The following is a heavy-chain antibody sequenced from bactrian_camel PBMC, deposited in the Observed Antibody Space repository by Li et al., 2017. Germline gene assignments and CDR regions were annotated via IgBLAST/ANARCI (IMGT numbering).Heavy chain of an antibody. Sequence: LVESGGGSVQAGGSLRLSCEGAGYAFCVGRFRQDSGKEREGVAAIDLYSRGNITYADAVKGRFTISRDRATNTLYLQMNSLKPEDTGMYYCAAKYATQACSLESMRPQFWGRGTQVTVS. D-gene: IGHD1*01. CDR3: AAKYATQACSLESMRPQF. J-gene: IGHJ4*01. CDR1: GYAFCV. V-gene: IGHV3S31*01. CDR2: IDLYSRGN.